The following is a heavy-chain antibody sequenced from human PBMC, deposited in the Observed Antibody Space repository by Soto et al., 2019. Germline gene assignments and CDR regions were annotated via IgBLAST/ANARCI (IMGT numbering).Heavy chain of an antibody. V-gene: IGHV1-8*01. D-gene: IGHD1-20*01. Sequence: ASVKVSCKASGYTFTSYDINWVRQATGQGLEWMGWMNPNSGNTGYAQKFQGRVTMTRNTSISTAYMELSSLRSEDTAVYYCARAVPWYNWNPRLLDYWGQGTLVTVSS. J-gene: IGHJ4*02. CDR1: GYTFTSYD. CDR3: ARAVPWYNWNPRLLDY. CDR2: MNPNSGNT.